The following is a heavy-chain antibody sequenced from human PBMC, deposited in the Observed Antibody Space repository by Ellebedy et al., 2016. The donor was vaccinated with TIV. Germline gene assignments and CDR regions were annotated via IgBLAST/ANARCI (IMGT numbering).Heavy chain of an antibody. Sequence: GESLKISXAASGFTFSSYAMSWVRQAPGKGLEWVSAISGSGGSTYYADSVKGRFTISRDNSKNTLYLQMNSLRAEDTAVYYCAKEGDSSGYSRFADYWGQGTLVTVSS. D-gene: IGHD3-22*01. V-gene: IGHV3-23*01. J-gene: IGHJ4*02. CDR3: AKEGDSSGYSRFADY. CDR1: GFTFSSYA. CDR2: ISGSGGST.